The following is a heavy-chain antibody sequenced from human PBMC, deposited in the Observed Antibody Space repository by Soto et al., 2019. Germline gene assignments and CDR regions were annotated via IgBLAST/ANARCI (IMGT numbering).Heavy chain of an antibody. D-gene: IGHD3-22*01. V-gene: IGHV3-30-3*01. CDR3: AREFDYYDSSGFLSVRYFDY. Sequence: GGSLRLSCAASGFTFSSYAMHWVRQAPGKGLEWVAVISYDGSNKYYADSVKGRFTISRDNSKNTLYLQMNSLRAEDTAVYYCAREFDYYDSSGFLSVRYFDYWGQGILVTVSS. CDR1: GFTFSSYA. CDR2: ISYDGSNK. J-gene: IGHJ4*02.